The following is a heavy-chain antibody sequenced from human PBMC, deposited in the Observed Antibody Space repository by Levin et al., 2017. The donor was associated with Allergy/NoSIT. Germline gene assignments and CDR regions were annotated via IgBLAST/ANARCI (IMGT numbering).Heavy chain of an antibody. J-gene: IGHJ5*02. CDR2: IYPGDSDT. D-gene: IGHD6-13*01. CDR3: ARHGPFVAAGGQKWLDP. V-gene: IGHV5-51*01. Sequence: GESLKISCKGSGYSFTTYWIGWVRQMPGKGLEWMGVIYPGDSDTRYSPSFQGQVTISADKSISTAYLQWSSLKASDTAMYYCARHGPFVAAGGQKWLDPWGQGTLVTVSS. CDR1: GYSFTTYW.